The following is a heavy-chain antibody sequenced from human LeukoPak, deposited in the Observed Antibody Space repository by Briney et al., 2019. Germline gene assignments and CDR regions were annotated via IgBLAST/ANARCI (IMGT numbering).Heavy chain of an antibody. Sequence: GGSLRLSCAVSGFTFSDYWMNWVRQAPGKGLEWVASINQNGGEKYYVDSVKGRFHISRDNPRNSLYLQMSSLRAEDTAVYYCARDGTAPGLYFDLWGQGTLVTVSS. CDR2: INQNGGEK. V-gene: IGHV3-7*01. J-gene: IGHJ4*01. CDR1: GFTFSDYW. CDR3: ARDGTAPGLYFDL. D-gene: IGHD6-13*01.